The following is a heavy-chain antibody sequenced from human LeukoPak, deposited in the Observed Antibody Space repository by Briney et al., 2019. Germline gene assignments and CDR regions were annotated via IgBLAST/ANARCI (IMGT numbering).Heavy chain of an antibody. CDR2: IWYDGSNK. J-gene: IGHJ6*03. V-gene: IGHV3-33*01. Sequence: PGGSLRLSCAASGFTFSSYGMHWDRQAPGKGLEWVAVIWYDGSNKYYADSVKGRFTISRDNSKNTLYLQMNSLRAEDTAVYYCASDGKEGSYYYMDVWGKGTTVTVSS. CDR3: ASDGKEGSYYYMDV. CDR1: GFTFSSYG. D-gene: IGHD4-23*01.